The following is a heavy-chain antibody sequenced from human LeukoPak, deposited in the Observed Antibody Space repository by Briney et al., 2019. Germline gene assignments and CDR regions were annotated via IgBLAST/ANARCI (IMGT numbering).Heavy chain of an antibody. J-gene: IGHJ6*04. D-gene: IGHD1/OR15-1a*01. CDR2: IKKDGSGI. CDR1: EFPFSVSW. Sequence: PGGSLRLSCAVSEFPFSVSWLYWVRQAPGKGLEGVANIKKDGSGISYVDSVQGRFIISRDNAKNSLYLQMNSLRVEDTAVYFCAGGNSMNVWGKGTAVTVSS. V-gene: IGHV3-7*03. CDR3: AGGNSMNV.